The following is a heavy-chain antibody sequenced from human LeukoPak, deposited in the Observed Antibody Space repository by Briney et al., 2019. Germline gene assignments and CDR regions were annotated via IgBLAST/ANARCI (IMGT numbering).Heavy chain of an antibody. J-gene: IGHJ6*02. V-gene: IGHV3-21*01. CDR1: GFTFSSYS. CDR2: ISSSSSYI. D-gene: IGHD2-2*01. CDR3: ARLLGYCSSTSCYATDYYYGMDV. Sequence: PGGSLRLSCAASGFTFSSYSMNWVRQAPGKGLEWVSSISSSSSYIYYVDSVKGRFTISRDNAKNSLYLQMNSLRAEDTAVYYCARLLGYCSSTSCYATDYYYGMDVWGQGTTVTVSS.